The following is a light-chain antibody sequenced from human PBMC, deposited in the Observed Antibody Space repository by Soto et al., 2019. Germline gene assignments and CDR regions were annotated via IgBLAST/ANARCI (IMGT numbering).Light chain of an antibody. J-gene: IGKJ3*01. CDR3: QQRSNWL. CDR2: DAS. V-gene: IGKV3-11*01. Sequence: ESVVTQSPATLSLSPGERATLSCRASQDVSRYLAWYQQKPGQSPRLLIYDASNRATGVPARFSGSGSGTEFTLTISSLEPEDFAVYYCQQRSNWLFGPGTKVDIK. CDR1: QDVSRY.